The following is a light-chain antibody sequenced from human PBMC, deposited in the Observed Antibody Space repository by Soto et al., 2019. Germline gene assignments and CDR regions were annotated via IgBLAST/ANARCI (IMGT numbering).Light chain of an antibody. CDR2: RNN. V-gene: IGLV1-47*01. CDR3: AAWDDSLSSPV. CDR1: SSNIGINY. J-gene: IGLJ3*02. Sequence: QSVLTQPHSASGTPGQRVTISCSGSSSNIGINYVYWYQQLPGTAPKLLIYRNNQRPSGVPDRFSGSKSGTSASLAISGLRSEDEADYYCAAWDDSLSSPVFGGGTKVTVL.